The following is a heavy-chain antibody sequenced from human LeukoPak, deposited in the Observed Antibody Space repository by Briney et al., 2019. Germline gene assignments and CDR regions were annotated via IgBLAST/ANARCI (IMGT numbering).Heavy chain of an antibody. CDR3: ARSALTGQGSGMNWCLDI. CDR1: GYTFTSYG. J-gene: IGHJ3*02. D-gene: IGHD3-10*01. Sequence: GASVKVSCKASGYTFTSYGISWVRQAPGQRLEWMGWINAGNGNTKYSQEFQGRVTITRDTSASTAYMELSSLRSEDMAVYYCARSALTGQGSGMNWCLDIWGQGTMVTVSS. CDR2: INAGNGNT. V-gene: IGHV1-3*03.